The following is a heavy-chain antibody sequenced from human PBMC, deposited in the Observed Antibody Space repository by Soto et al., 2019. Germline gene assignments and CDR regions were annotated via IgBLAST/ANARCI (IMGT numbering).Heavy chain of an antibody. J-gene: IGHJ4*02. D-gene: IGHD2-15*01. Sequence: EVQLLESGGGLVQPGGSLRLSCEASGFTFSSNDMSWVRQTPGKGLEWVSTISVSDGSTWYADSVKGRFTVSRDDSKNTLYFQMKSLRAEDTAVYYCAEGGWLEYWGQGTLVTVSS. CDR2: ISVSDGST. CDR1: GFTFSSND. V-gene: IGHV3-23*01. CDR3: AEGGWLEY.